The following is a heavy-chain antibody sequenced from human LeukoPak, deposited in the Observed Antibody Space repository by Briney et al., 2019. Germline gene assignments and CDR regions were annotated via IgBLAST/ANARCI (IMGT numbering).Heavy chain of an antibody. D-gene: IGHD3-10*01. J-gene: IGHJ4*02. V-gene: IGHV3-53*01. Sequence: LPGGSLRLSCAASGFTVSSNYMSWVRQAPGKGLEWVSVIYSGGSTYYADSVKGRFTISRDNSKNTLYLQMNSLRAEDTAVYYCAREAADYYGSGSYFDYWGQGTLVTVSS. CDR3: AREAADYYGSGSYFDY. CDR2: IYSGGST. CDR1: GFTVSSNY.